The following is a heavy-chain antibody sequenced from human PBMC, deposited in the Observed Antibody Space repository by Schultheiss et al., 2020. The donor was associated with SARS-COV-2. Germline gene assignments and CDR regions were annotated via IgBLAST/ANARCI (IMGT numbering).Heavy chain of an antibody. CDR1: GYTFTSYG. J-gene: IGHJ4*01. CDR2: ISAYKGNT. V-gene: IGHV1-18*04. D-gene: IGHD3-10*01. CDR3: ARDFPGSFSFDY. Sequence: ASVKVSCKASGYTFTSYGISWVRQAPGQGLEWMGWISAYKGNTKYAQKVQGRVTMTTDTSTSTAYMELRSLRSDDTAVYYCARDFPGSFSFDYWGHGTLVTVSS.